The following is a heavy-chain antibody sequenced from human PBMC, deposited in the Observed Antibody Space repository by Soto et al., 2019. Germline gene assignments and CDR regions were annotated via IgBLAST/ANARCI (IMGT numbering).Heavy chain of an antibody. V-gene: IGHV4-30-4*01. J-gene: IGHJ3*02. Sequence: QVQLQESGPGLVKPSQTLSLICTVSGDSISSDNYFWSWIRQPPGQGLEWIGYISNRGTPYYNPSLKSRVTISLDTSKNRFSLDMYSVTAADTAVYCCAREVNVVALSDAFDIWGQGTMVTVSS. CDR1: GDSISSDNYF. CDR2: ISNRGTP. CDR3: AREVNVVALSDAFDI. D-gene: IGHD2-8*01.